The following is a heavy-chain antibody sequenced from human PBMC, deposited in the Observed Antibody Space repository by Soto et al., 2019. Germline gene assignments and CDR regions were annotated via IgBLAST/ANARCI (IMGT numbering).Heavy chain of an antibody. V-gene: IGHV1-18*04. D-gene: IGHD5-12*01. CDR1: GYTFTSYG. Sequence: GASVKVSCKASGYTFTSYGISWVRQAPGQGLEWMGWISAYNGNTNYAQKLQGRVTMTTDTSTSTAYMELRSLRSDDTAVYYCARDFGYKRDYYYYGMDVWGQGTTVTVSS. CDR2: ISAYNGNT. J-gene: IGHJ6*02. CDR3: ARDFGYKRDYYYYGMDV.